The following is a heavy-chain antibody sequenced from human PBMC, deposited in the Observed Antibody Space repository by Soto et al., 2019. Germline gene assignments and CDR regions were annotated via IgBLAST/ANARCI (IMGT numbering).Heavy chain of an antibody. V-gene: IGHV2-5*01. CDR1: GFALSTTGVG. CDR3: AHMLPWGYQQWVCFDY. D-gene: IGHD6-19*01. CDR2: IYWNDDK. J-gene: IGHJ4*02. Sequence: QITLKESGPTLVKPTQTLTLTCTFSGFALSTTGVGVGWIRQPPGKALEWLALIYWNDDKRYSPSLRSRLTITKDTPKNPVVLTMANMDPVDTATYYCAHMLPWGYQQWVCFDYWGQGTLVTVSS.